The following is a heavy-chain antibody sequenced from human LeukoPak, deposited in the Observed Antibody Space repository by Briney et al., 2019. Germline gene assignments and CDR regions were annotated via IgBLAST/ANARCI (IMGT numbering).Heavy chain of an antibody. CDR3: ARDFYCSRTSCYAPSFDY. CDR2: IGYDGTNE. J-gene: IGHJ4*02. D-gene: IGHD2-2*01. V-gene: IGHV3-33*08. CDR1: GFIVSTNY. Sequence: PGGSLRLSCAASGFIVSTNYLSWVRQAPGKGLEWGALIGYDGTNEYCADSVKGRFTISRDNSKNTLYLQMKSLRAEDTAVYYCARDFYCSRTSCYAPSFDYWGQGTLVTVSS.